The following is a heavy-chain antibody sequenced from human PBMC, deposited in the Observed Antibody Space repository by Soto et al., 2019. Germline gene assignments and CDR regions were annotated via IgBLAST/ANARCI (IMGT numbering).Heavy chain of an antibody. CDR3: AREGARRYGSSSLYYYYGMDV. V-gene: IGHV5-10-1*01. CDR1: GYRFTRYW. J-gene: IGHJ6*01. Sequence: AESLSISCKVPGYRFTRYWIIWVLQMPGKGVERMGRIDPSDSYTNYSPSFQGHVTIPADKSISTAYLQWSSLKASDTAMYYCAREGARRYGSSSLYYYYGMDVWGQGTTVTVSS. D-gene: IGHD6-6*01. CDR2: IDPSDSYT.